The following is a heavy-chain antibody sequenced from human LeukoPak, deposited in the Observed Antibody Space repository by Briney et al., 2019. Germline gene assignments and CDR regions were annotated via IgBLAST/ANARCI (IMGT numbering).Heavy chain of an antibody. CDR3: AGARARYGAPDY. J-gene: IGHJ4*02. Sequence: PSETLSLTCTVSGASISSYYWTWIRQPPGMGLEWIGYISYSGSTNYNPSLKSRVTILVDTSKNQFSLKLSSVTAAETAVYYCAGARARYGAPDYWGQGSLVTVSS. D-gene: IGHD4-17*01. CDR1: GASISSYY. CDR2: ISYSGST. V-gene: IGHV4-59*12.